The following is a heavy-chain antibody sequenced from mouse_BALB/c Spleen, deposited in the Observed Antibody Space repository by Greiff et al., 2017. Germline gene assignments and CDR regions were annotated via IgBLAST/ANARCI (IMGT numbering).Heavy chain of an antibody. CDR1: GYTFTSYV. CDR2: INPYNDGT. CDR3: ARHIQGNSLDY. V-gene: IGHV1-14*01. Sequence: VQLKESGPELVKPGASVKMSCKASGYTFTSYVMQWVKQKPGQGLEWIGYINPYNDGTNYNEKFKGKATLTSDKSSSTAYMELSSLTSEDSAVYYCARHIQGNSLDYWGQGTTLTVSS. J-gene: IGHJ2*01. D-gene: IGHD3-3*01.